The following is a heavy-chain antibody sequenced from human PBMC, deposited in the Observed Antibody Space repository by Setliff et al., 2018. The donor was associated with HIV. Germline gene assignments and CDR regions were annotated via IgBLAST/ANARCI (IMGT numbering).Heavy chain of an antibody. V-gene: IGHV3-7*01. CDR3: ARGEPAYQFWSGYWYFFNY. D-gene: IGHD3-3*02. CDR2: MNQDGSEK. J-gene: IGHJ4*02. Sequence: GESLKISCEASGFRLSSYWMTWVRQIPRKGLDWVASMNQDGSEKSYGDSVKGRFTISRDNSKNSLYLQMNALKDDDTAIYYCARGEPAYQFWSGYWYFFNYWGQGALVTVSS. CDR1: GFRLSSYW.